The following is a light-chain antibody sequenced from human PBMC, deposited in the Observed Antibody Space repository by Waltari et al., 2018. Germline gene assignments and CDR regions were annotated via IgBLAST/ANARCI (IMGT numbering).Light chain of an antibody. Sequence: QLVLTQSPSASASLGASIKLTCTLSSGHSSNVIAWLQQQPGKGPRFLMKVNSDGSHRKGDEILDRFSGSSSGSERYLSISSLQSEDEADYFCQTGGHGTWVFGGGTKLTVL. J-gene: IGLJ3*02. CDR1: SGHSSNV. CDR3: QTGGHGTWV. CDR2: VNSDGSH. V-gene: IGLV4-69*01.